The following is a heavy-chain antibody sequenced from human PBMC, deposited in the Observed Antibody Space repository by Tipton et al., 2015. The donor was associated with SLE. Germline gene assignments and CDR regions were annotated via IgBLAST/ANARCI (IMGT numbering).Heavy chain of an antibody. CDR3: ARYSLTNWHLDL. D-gene: IGHD2-15*01. CDR2: IYYSRGT. CDR1: GGSMSTYY. V-gene: IGHV4-59*01. Sequence: LRLSCTVSGGSMSTYYWSWIRLPPGKGLEWIGYIYYSRGTSYNPSLNSRVTISVDTSRNQFSLKLTSVTAADSAVYYCARYSLTNWHLDLWGRGTLVTVSS. J-gene: IGHJ2*01.